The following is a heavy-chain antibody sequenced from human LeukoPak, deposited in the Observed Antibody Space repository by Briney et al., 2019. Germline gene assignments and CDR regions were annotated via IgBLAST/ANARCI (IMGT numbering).Heavy chain of an antibody. J-gene: IGHJ4*02. CDR3: ARDYYDSSGYQVY. V-gene: IGHV4-34*01. CDR2: INHSGST. CDR1: GGSFSGYY. D-gene: IGHD3-22*01. Sequence: SETLSLTCAVYGGSFSGYYWSWIRQPPGKGLEWIGEINHSGSTNYNPSLKSRVTISVDTSKNQFSLKLSSVTAADTAVYYCARDYYDSSGYQVYWGQGTLVTVSS.